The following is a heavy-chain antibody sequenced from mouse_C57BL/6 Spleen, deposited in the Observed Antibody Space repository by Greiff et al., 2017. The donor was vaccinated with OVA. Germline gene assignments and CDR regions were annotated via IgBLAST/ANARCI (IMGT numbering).Heavy chain of an antibody. Sequence: EVQLQESGAELVKPGASVKLSCTASGFNIKDYYMHWVKQRTEQGLEWIGRIDPEDGETKYAPKFQGKATITADTSSNTAYLQLSSQTSEDTAVYYCARSGYGNFYLFDYWGQGTTLTVSS. V-gene: IGHV14-2*01. CDR2: IDPEDGET. D-gene: IGHD2-1*01. J-gene: IGHJ2*01. CDR3: ARSGYGNFYLFDY. CDR1: GFNIKDYY.